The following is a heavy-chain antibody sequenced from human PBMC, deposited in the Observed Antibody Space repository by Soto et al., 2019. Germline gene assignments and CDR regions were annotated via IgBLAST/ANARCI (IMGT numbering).Heavy chain of an antibody. D-gene: IGHD2-21*01. Sequence: QLQLQESGPGLVKPSQTLSLTCSVSGSSITTSYYWAWTRQAPGKGLEWIGSVYYGGTTYYNASLKSRVTIFIDTSKSQFSLILGSVTAADTAVYYCARHDWSRFYGMDVWGQGTPVSVSS. CDR3: ARHDWSRFYGMDV. J-gene: IGHJ6*02. CDR1: GSSITTSYY. V-gene: IGHV4-39*01. CDR2: VYYGGTT.